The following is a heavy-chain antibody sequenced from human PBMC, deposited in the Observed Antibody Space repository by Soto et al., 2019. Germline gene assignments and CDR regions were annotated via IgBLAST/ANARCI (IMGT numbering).Heavy chain of an antibody. V-gene: IGHV3-11*01. J-gene: IGHJ4*02. CDR2: IGPYGNSI. CDR1: GFSFRDYF. D-gene: IGHD2-21*01. CDR3: ARDDHTYGVY. Sequence: GESLKISCAASGFSFRDYFMSWLRQAPGKGLEWVSYIGPYGNSIYYADSVKGRFTISRDDATKSLHLHMNSLRTDDTAVYYCARDDHTYGVYWGQGTPVTVAS.